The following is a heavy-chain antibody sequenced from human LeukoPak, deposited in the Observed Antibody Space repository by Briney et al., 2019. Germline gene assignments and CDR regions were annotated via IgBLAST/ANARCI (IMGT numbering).Heavy chain of an antibody. D-gene: IGHD1-26*01. CDR2: IYHTGTT. J-gene: IGHJ4*02. V-gene: IGHV4-4*02. CDR1: GGSISNGNW. Sequence: SGTLSLTCFVSGGSISNGNWCTWVRQPPGKGLEWIGEIYHTGTTNYNASLESRVTISIDKPNNRFSLNLRSLTAADTAIYYWATRSPLVNAILWGQGTLVTVSS. CDR3: ATRSPLVNAIL.